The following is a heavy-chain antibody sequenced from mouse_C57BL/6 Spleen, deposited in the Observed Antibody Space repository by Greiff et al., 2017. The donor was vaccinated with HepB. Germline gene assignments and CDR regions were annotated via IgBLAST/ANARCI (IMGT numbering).Heavy chain of an antibody. CDR1: GFTFSSYG. Sequence: DVQLVESGGDLVKPGGSLKLSCAASGFTFSSYGMSWVRQTPDKRLEWVATISSGGSYTYYPDSVKGRFTISRDNAKNTLYLQMSSLKSEDTAMYYCARLGNSFDYWGQGTTLTVSS. J-gene: IGHJ2*01. D-gene: IGHD2-1*01. V-gene: IGHV5-6*01. CDR3: ARLGNSFDY. CDR2: ISSGGSYT.